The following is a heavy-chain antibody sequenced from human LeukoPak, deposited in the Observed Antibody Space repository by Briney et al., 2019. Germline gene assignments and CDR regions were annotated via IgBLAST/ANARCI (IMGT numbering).Heavy chain of an antibody. D-gene: IGHD2-15*01. CDR3: ARDCSGGSCVDY. CDR2: INHSGST. Sequence: TSETLSLTCAVYGGSFSGYYWCWIRQPPGKGLEWIGEINHSGSTNYNPSLKSRVTISVDTSKNQFSLKLSSVTAADTAVYYCARDCSGGSCVDYWGQGTLVTVSS. V-gene: IGHV4-34*01. J-gene: IGHJ4*02. CDR1: GGSFSGYY.